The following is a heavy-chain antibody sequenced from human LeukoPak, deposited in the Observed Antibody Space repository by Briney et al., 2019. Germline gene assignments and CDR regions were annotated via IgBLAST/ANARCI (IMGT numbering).Heavy chain of an antibody. CDR3: AKEGGYDGVDW. CDR2: IVGSGRNT. Sequence: GGSLRLSCAASGITFSIYTTSWVRQAPGKGLEWVSAIVGSGRNTYYADSVKGRFTISRDNSKNTLYLQMNSLRAEDTAVYHCAKEGGYDGVDWWGQGTLVTVSS. CDR1: GITFSIYT. V-gene: IGHV3-23*01. D-gene: IGHD5-12*01. J-gene: IGHJ4*02.